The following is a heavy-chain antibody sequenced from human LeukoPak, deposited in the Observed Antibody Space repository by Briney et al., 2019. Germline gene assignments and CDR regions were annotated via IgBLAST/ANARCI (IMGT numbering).Heavy chain of an antibody. D-gene: IGHD6-19*01. CDR2: IWYDGSNK. J-gene: IGHJ4*02. V-gene: IGHV3-33*01. CDR3: ARDSRYSSGWFFDY. CDR1: GFTFSSYG. Sequence: GGSLRLSCAASGFTFSSYGMHWVRQAPGKGLEWVAVIWYDGSNKYYADSVKGRFTISRDNSKNTLYLQMNSLRAEDTAVYYCARDSRYSSGWFFDYWGQGTLVTVSS.